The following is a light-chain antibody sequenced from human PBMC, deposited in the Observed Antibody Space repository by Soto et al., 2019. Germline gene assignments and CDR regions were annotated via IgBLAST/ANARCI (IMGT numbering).Light chain of an antibody. CDR1: QSVSSY. CDR3: QQRSNWPYT. V-gene: IGKV3-11*01. CDR2: DAS. Sequence: EIVLTQSPATLSLSPGERATLSCRASQSVSSYLAWYQQEPGQAPRLLIYDASNRATGIPARFSGSGSGTDFTLTISSLEPEDFAVYYCQQRSNWPYTFGQGT. J-gene: IGKJ2*01.